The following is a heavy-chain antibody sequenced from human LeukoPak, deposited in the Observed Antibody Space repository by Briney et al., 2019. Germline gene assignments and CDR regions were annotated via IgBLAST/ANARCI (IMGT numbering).Heavy chain of an antibody. V-gene: IGHV1-46*01. J-gene: IGHJ5*02. CDR3: ARGRYYYGSGSYMLENWFDP. Sequence: ASVKVSCKASGYTFTYYYLHWVRQAPGQGLEWMGIINPSDSSTTYAQRFQGRVTMTRDTSTSTGYMELSSLKSEDAAVYYCARGRYYYGSGSYMLENWFDPWGQGILVTVSS. D-gene: IGHD3-10*01. CDR2: INPSDSST. CDR1: GYTFTYYY.